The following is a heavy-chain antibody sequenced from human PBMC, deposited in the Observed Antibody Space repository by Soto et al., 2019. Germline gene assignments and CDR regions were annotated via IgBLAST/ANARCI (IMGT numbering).Heavy chain of an antibody. CDR2: ISYDGSNK. J-gene: IGHJ6*02. D-gene: IGHD3-9*01. CDR3: VRDRGILTGYYTGFYYYYGMDV. CDR1: GFTFSSYA. V-gene: IGHV3-30-3*01. Sequence: GGSLRLSCAASGFTFSSYAMHWVRQAPGKGLEWVAVISYDGSNKYYADSVKGRFTISRDNSKNTLYLQMNSLRAEDTAVYYCVRDRGILTGYYTGFYYYYGMDVWGQGTTVTVSS.